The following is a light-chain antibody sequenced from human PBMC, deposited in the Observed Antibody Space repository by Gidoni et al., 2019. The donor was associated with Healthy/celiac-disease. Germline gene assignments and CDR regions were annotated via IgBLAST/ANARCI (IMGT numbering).Light chain of an antibody. V-gene: IGKV1-39*01. Sequence: DIQMTHSPSSLSASGGDRVTITCRASQSSSSYLNWYQQKPGKAPKLLIYAASSLQSGVPSRFSGSGSGTDFTLTISSLQPEDFATYYCQQSYSTPLTFGGGTKVEIK. CDR1: QSSSSY. J-gene: IGKJ4*01. CDR3: QQSYSTPLT. CDR2: AAS.